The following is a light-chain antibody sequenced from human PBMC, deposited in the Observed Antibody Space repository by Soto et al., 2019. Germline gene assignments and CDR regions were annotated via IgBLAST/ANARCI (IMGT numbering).Light chain of an antibody. CDR1: QSVLYSSNNKNY. J-gene: IGKJ3*01. Sequence: DIVMTQSPDSLAVSLGERATINCKSSQSVLYSSNNKNYLAWYQQKPGQPPKLLIYWASTRESGVPDRFSGSGSGTDVTLTSSSLQAEDVAVYYCQHAFTFGAGTKVDIK. V-gene: IGKV4-1*01. CDR3: QHAFT. CDR2: WAS.